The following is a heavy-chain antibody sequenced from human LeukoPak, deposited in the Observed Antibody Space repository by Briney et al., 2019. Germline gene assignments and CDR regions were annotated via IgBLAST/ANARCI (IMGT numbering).Heavy chain of an antibody. V-gene: IGHV3-15*01. J-gene: IGHJ4*02. CDR1: GFTFSNAW. D-gene: IGHD1-26*01. Sequence: GGSLRLSCAASGFTFSNAWMSWVRQAPGKGLEWVGRIKSKTDGGTTDYAAPVKGRFTISREDSKNTLYLQMNSLKTEDTAVYYCTTGLRVGATDDYWGQGTLVTVSS. CDR2: IKSKTDGGTT. CDR3: TTGLRVGATDDY.